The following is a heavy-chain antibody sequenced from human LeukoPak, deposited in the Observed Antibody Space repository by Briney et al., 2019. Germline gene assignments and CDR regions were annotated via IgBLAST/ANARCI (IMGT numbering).Heavy chain of an antibody. CDR3: ARVFDSGRFYYYIDV. CDR2: VYYKGNT. J-gene: IGHJ6*03. V-gene: IGHV4-39*07. Sequence: PSETLPLTCIVSGGSVGSSSYYWGWIRQPPGRGLEWIGSVYYKGNTYYNPSLKSRVAISVDRSKNQFSLKLSSVTAADTAVYYCARVFDSGRFYYYIDVWGKGTTVTVSS. D-gene: IGHD3-10*01. CDR1: GGSVGSSSYY.